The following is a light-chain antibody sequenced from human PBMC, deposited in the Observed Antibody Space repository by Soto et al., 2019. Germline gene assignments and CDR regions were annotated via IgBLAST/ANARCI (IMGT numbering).Light chain of an antibody. CDR2: KAS. J-gene: IGKJ1*01. Sequence: DIQMTQSPSTLSASVGDRVTITCRASQTISNWLAWYQQKTGKAPKLLSYKASSLESGDPSRFSGSGSGTEFTLTISSVQPDDFATYYCQRYNSYAWTFGQGTKVEIK. CDR1: QTISNW. CDR3: QRYNSYAWT. V-gene: IGKV1-5*03.